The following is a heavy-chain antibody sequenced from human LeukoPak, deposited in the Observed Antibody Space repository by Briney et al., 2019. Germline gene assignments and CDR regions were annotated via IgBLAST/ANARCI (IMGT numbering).Heavy chain of an antibody. CDR1: GFSLSSYA. V-gene: IGHV3-23*01. CDR3: AKPAISSRGWYYDY. Sequence: GGSLRLSCTVSGFSLSSYALSWVRRAPGKGLEWVSATSSSDAGKYYADSVRGRFTISRDNSRNTMYLQMNSLRVEDAAVYYCAKPAISSRGWYYDYWGQGTLVTVSS. J-gene: IGHJ4*02. D-gene: IGHD6-19*01. CDR2: TSSSDAGK.